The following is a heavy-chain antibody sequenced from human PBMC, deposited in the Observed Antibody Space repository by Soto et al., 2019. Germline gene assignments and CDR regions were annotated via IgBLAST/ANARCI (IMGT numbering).Heavy chain of an antibody. D-gene: IGHD3-10*01. CDR3: ARRGITMVRGVAENYYYYGMDV. CDR2: IYPGDSDT. Sequence: PGESLKISCKGSGYSFTSYWIGWVRQMPGKGLEWMGIIYPGDSDTRYSPSFQGQVTISADKSISTAYLQWSSLKASDTAMYYCARRGITMVRGVAENYYYYGMDVWGQGTTVTVSS. J-gene: IGHJ6*02. CDR1: GYSFTSYW. V-gene: IGHV5-51*01.